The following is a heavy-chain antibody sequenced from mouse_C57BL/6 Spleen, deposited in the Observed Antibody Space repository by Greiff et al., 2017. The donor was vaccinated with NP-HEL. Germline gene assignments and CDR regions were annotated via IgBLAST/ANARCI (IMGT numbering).Heavy chain of an antibody. CDR2: IDPETGGT. CDR1: GYTFTDYE. J-gene: IGHJ4*01. Sequence: VQVVESGAELVRPGASVTLSCKASGYTFTDYEMHWVKQTPVHGLEWIGAIDPETGGTAYNQKFKGKAILTADKSSSTAYMELRSLTSEDSAVYYCTRTGPYAMDYWGQGTSVTVSS. V-gene: IGHV1-15*01. D-gene: IGHD4-1*01. CDR3: TRTGPYAMDY.